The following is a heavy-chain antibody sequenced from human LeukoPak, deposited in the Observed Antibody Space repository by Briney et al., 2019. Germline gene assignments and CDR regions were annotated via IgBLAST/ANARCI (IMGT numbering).Heavy chain of an antibody. V-gene: IGHV3-23*01. Sequence: PGGSLRLSCAASGFTFSSYGMSWVRQAPGKGLEWVSAISGSGGSTYYADSVKGRFTISRDNSKNTLYLQMNSLRAEDTAVYYCAKDEAIQWLIPVGHYGYWGQGILVTVSS. CDR3: AKDEAIQWLIPVGHYGY. CDR1: GFTFSSYG. CDR2: ISGSGGST. D-gene: IGHD6-19*01. J-gene: IGHJ4*02.